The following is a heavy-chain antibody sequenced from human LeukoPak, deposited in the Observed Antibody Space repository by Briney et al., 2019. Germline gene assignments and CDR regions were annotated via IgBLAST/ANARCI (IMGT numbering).Heavy chain of an antibody. CDR2: IGNDGST. Sequence: GGSLRLSCAASGISFSNYAMSWVRQTPGKGLEWVSTIGNDGSTYYADSVKGRFTISRDNSKNTLFLPMNSLRVGDTAVYYCAKDDSSSWFDYWGQGTLVTVSS. CDR3: AKDDSSSWFDY. J-gene: IGHJ4*02. V-gene: IGHV3-23*01. CDR1: GISFSNYA. D-gene: IGHD6-13*01.